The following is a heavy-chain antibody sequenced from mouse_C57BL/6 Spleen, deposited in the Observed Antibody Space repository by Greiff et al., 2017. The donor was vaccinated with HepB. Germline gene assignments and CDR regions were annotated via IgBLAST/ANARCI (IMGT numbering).Heavy chain of an antibody. V-gene: IGHV1-19*01. J-gene: IGHJ3*01. D-gene: IGHD1-1*01. Sequence: EVQLQQSGPVLVKPGASVKMSCKASGYTFTDYYMNWVKQSHGKSLEWIGVINPYNGGTSYNQKFKGKATLTVDKSSSTAYMELNSLTSEDSAVYYCARGPYYYGSSSWFAYWGQGTLVTVSA. CDR1: GYTFTDYY. CDR2: INPYNGGT. CDR3: ARGPYYYGSSSWFAY.